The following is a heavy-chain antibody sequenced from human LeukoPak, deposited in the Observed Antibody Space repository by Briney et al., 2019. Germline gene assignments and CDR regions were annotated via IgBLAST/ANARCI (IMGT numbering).Heavy chain of an antibody. CDR1: GFTFSSYA. CDR3: AKAIGYYGSGSLAIDY. Sequence: PGGSLRLSCAASGFTFSSYAMSWVRQAPGKGLEWVSAISGSGGSTYYADSVKGRFTISRDNSKNTLYVQMNSLRAEDTAVYYCAKAIGYYGSGSLAIDYWGQGTLVTVSS. D-gene: IGHD3-10*01. V-gene: IGHV3-23*01. CDR2: ISGSGGST. J-gene: IGHJ4*02.